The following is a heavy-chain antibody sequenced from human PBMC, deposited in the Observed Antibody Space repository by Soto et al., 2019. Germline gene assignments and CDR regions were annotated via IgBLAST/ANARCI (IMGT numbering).Heavy chain of an antibody. D-gene: IGHD1-7*01. V-gene: IGHV3-30*18. CDR2: LSYDGNNK. Sequence: GGSLRLSCVASGFSFSTFGMHWVRQAPGRGLEWVAVLSYDGNNKYYGDFVKGRFTISRDNSKNTLYLQMNGLRAEDTAVYYCAKDRDWNYVHYYYYGMDAWGQGTTVTVSS. J-gene: IGHJ6*02. CDR3: AKDRDWNYVHYYYYGMDA. CDR1: GFSFSTFG.